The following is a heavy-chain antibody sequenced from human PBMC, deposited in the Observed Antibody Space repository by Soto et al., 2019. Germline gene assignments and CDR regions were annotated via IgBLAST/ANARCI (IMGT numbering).Heavy chain of an antibody. V-gene: IGHV1-69*12. J-gene: IGHJ4*02. Sequence: QVQLVQSGAEVKKPGSSVKVSYKASGGTYSSYAISWVRQAPGHGLEWMGGMIPIFGTANYAQKFQGRVTITADEFTSTAYMELSSLRSEDTAVYYCARVDRLSRVLVYWGQGTLVTVSS. CDR2: MIPIFGTA. CDR1: GGTYSSYA. CDR3: ARVDRLSRVLVY. D-gene: IGHD2-2*03.